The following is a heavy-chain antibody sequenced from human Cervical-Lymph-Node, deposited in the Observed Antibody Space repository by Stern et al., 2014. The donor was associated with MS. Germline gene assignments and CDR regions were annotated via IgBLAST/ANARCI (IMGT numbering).Heavy chain of an antibody. J-gene: IGHJ5*02. V-gene: IGHV1-69*01. CDR3: ALSSETSDRWYSLGYDL. CDR2: IFPVFGTP. D-gene: IGHD6-13*01. Sequence: VQLVQSGAEVTKPGSSVKVSCKGSGGTFSKFASSWVRQAAGQGIEWMGGIFPVFGTPTYAQEFRGRVTITADVSTSTVYMELSSLRSDDTAVYYCALSSETSDRWYSLGYDLWGQGTLVTVSS. CDR1: GGTFSKFA.